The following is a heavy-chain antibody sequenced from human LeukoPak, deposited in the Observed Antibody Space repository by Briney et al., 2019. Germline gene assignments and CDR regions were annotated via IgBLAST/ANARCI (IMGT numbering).Heavy chain of an antibody. D-gene: IGHD6-19*01. J-gene: IGHJ4*02. V-gene: IGHV1-69*04. CDR3: ARYGFSVAGLAEIQSYFDY. CDR1: GDNFSSYV. Sequence: SVKVSCKASGDNFSSYVITWVRQAPGQGLEWMGRIIPTFDVANFAQIFKGRVTITADKSTNTAHLELSSLRSEDTAVYYCARYGFSVAGLAEIQSYFDYWGQGTLVIVSS. CDR2: IIPTFDVA.